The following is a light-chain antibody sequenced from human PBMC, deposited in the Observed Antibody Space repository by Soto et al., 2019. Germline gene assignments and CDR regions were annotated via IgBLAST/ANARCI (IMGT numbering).Light chain of an antibody. CDR1: SSNIGSNS. CDR2: SND. J-gene: IGLJ1*01. Sequence: VLTQPPSASGTPGQRATISCSGSSSNIGSNSVNWHQQLPGTAPKLLIYSNDRRPSGVPDRFSGSKSGTSASLAISGLQSEDEADYYCAAWDDSLNGYVFGTGTKVTVL. CDR3: AAWDDSLNGYV. V-gene: IGLV1-44*01.